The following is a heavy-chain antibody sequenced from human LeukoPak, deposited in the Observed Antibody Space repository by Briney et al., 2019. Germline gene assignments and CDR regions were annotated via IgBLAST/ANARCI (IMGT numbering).Heavy chain of an antibody. Sequence: SQTLSLTCTVSGGSISSGDYYWSWIRQPPGKGLEWIGYIYYSGSTYYNPSLQSRVTISVDTSKNQFSLKLSSVTAADTAVYYCAREDHSSGFDAFDIWGQGTMVTVSS. CDR3: AREDHSSGFDAFDI. CDR2: IYYSGST. J-gene: IGHJ3*02. V-gene: IGHV4-30-4*01. CDR1: GGSISSGDYY. D-gene: IGHD6-19*01.